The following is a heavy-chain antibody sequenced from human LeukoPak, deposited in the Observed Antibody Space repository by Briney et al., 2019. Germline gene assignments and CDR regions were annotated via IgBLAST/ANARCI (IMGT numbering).Heavy chain of an antibody. D-gene: IGHD2-8*01. CDR2: ISSSSTI. V-gene: IGHV3-48*01. J-gene: IGHJ4*02. CDR1: GFTFSSYS. Sequence: GGSLRLSCAASGFTFSSYSMNWVRQAPGKGLEWVSYISSSSTIYYADSVKGRFTISRDNAKNSLYLQMNSLRAEDTAVYYCARDNGGSWGQGTLVTVSS. CDR3: ARDNGGS.